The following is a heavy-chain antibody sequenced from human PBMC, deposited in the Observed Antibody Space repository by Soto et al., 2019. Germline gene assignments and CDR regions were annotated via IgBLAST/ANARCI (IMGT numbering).Heavy chain of an antibody. CDR1: GGSISRGDYS. D-gene: IGHD3-3*01. CDR3: ARGVTVFGLVSRFWFVR. V-gene: IGHV4-30-4*01. CDR2: IYNSGIT. Sequence: KPSETLSLTCTVSGGSISRGDYSWSWVRQSPGKGLEWIGHIYNSGITYYNPSLKSRVVISIDTSRNQFSLRLNSLTAADRAVYFCARGVTVFGLVSRFWFVRWGQGTVVTVSS. J-gene: IGHJ5*02.